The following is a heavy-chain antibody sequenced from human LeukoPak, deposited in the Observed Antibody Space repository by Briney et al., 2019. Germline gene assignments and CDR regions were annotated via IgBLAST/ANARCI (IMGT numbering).Heavy chain of an antibody. CDR1: GFPFSDHY. D-gene: IGHD3-10*01. J-gene: IGHJ5*02. CDR2: ISSSSSYI. CDR3: ARGPRGSGSYPYNWFDP. Sequence: GGSLRLSCAASGFPFSDHYMIWIRQAPGKGLEWVSSISSSSSYIYYADSVKGRFTISRDNAKNSLYLQMNSLRAEDTAVYYCARGPRGSGSYPYNWFDPWGQGTLVTVSS. V-gene: IGHV3-11*06.